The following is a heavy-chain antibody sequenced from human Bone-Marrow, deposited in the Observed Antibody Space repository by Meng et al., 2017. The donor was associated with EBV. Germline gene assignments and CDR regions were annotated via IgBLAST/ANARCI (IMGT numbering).Heavy chain of an antibody. J-gene: IGHJ4*02. CDR1: GGSFSGYY. D-gene: IGHD6-6*01. CDR2: INHDGST. Sequence: QVQLQQWGAGLLKPSETLSLTCAVYGGSFSGYYWIWIRQPPGKGLEWIGEINHDGSTNYNPSLKSRVTISVDTSKNQFSLKLSSVTAADTAVYYCARGLYSSSPRRSSPVDYWGQGTLVTVSS. CDR3: ARGLYSSSPRRSSPVDY. V-gene: IGHV4-34*01.